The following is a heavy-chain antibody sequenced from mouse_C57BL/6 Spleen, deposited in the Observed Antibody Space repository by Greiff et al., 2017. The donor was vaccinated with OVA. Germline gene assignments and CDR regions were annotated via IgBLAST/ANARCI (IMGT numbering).Heavy chain of an antibody. CDR1: GYTFTSYW. CDR3: ARDYGSNYYAMDY. CDR2: IHPNSGST. D-gene: IGHD1-1*01. V-gene: IGHV1-64*01. J-gene: IGHJ4*01. Sequence: VQLQQPGAELVQPGASVKLSCKASGYTFTSYWMHWVKQRPGQGLEWIGMIHPNSGSTTTNEKFKSKATLTVDKSSSTAYMQLSRLTSEDAAVYYCARDYGSNYYAMDYWGQGTSVTVAS.